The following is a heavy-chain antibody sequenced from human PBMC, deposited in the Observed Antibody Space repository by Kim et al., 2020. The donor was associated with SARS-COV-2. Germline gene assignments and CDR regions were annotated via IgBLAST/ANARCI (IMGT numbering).Heavy chain of an antibody. Sequence: GGSLRLSCAASRFTFSVYEMNWVRQAPGKGLEWVSYISVSGGTMYYADSVKGRFTISRDNAKNSLYLQMNSLRAEDTAVYYCARDSRRADYGDNSWGMDVWGQGTTVTVSS. CDR1: RFTFSVYE. CDR3: ARDSRRADYGDNSWGMDV. J-gene: IGHJ6*02. CDR2: ISVSGGTM. D-gene: IGHD4-17*01. V-gene: IGHV3-48*03.